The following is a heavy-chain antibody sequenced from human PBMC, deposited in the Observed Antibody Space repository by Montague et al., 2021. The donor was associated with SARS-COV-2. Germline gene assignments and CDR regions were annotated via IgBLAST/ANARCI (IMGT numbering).Heavy chain of an antibody. CDR2: IRADGTTT. CDR3: VRAFGNSFKWFDP. V-gene: IGHV3-74*01. J-gene: IGHJ5*02. D-gene: IGHD6-13*01. CDR1: GFTFSAYW. Sequence: SRRLSCAASGFTFSAYWMHLVRQAPGQGLEWVARIRADGTTTNYSDSVKGRFTISRDNAQDTVYLHMTTLTAEDTAVYYCVRAFGNSFKWFDPWGQGTMVTVSS.